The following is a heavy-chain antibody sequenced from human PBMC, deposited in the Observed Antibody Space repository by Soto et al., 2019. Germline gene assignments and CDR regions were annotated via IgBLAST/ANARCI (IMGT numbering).Heavy chain of an antibody. CDR2: ITSNGSTI. CDR3: ARFWGSHEY. Sequence: PGGSLRLSCAVSGFTFSSYSMNWVRQAPGKGLQWISYITSNGSTIYYADSVKGRFTISRDNSKNTLYLQMNSLRAEDTAVYYCARFWGSHEYWGQGTLVTVSS. CDR1: GFTFSSYS. V-gene: IGHV3-48*01. D-gene: IGHD2-15*01. J-gene: IGHJ4*02.